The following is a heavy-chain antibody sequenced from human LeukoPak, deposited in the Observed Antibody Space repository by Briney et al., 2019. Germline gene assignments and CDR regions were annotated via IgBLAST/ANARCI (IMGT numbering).Heavy chain of an antibody. D-gene: IGHD6-6*01. CDR2: ISFSGETI. Sequence: GGSLRLSCEASGFTFSDCYMSWIRQAPGKGLEWVAYISFSGETIYYGDAVKGRFATSRDNTKNSVFLQMTSLRVEDTAVYYCARDLEYSSNDYWGQGTLVTVSS. V-gene: IGHV3-11*04. CDR1: GFTFSDCY. J-gene: IGHJ4*02. CDR3: ARDLEYSSNDY.